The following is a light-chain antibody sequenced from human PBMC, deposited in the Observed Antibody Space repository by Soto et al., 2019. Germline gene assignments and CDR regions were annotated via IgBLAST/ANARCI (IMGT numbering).Light chain of an antibody. CDR3: CSYAGSSFYV. CDR2: EGS. Sequence: QCVLTQPASVSGAPGRSLTISCTETSSDVGSYNLVSWYQQHPGKAPKLMIYEGSKRPSGVSNRFSGSKSGNTASLTISGLQAEDEADYYCCSYAGSSFYVFGTGTKVTVL. V-gene: IGLV2-23*01. CDR1: SSDVGSYNL. J-gene: IGLJ1*01.